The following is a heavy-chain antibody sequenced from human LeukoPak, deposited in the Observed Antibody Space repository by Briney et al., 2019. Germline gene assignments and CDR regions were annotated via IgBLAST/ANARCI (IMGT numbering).Heavy chain of an antibody. CDR3: AGEKAPYCGGDCDAFDI. CDR2: IRYDGSNK. V-gene: IGHV3-30*02. D-gene: IGHD2-21*02. J-gene: IGHJ3*02. Sequence: GGSLRLSCAASGFTFSSYGMHWVRQAPGKGLEWVAFIRYDGSNKYYADSVKGRFTISRDNSKNTLYLQMNSLRAEDTAVYYCAGEKAPYCGGDCDAFDIWGQGTMVTVSS. CDR1: GFTFSSYG.